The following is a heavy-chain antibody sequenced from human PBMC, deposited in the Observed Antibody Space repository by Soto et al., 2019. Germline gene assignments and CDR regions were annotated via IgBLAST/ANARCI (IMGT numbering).Heavy chain of an antibody. Sequence: SETLSLTCAVSGGSISSSNWWSWVRQPPGKGLEWFGEIYHSGSTNYNPSLKSRVTISVDKSKNQFSLKLSSVTAADTAVYYCARARPLLWFGEPYYYYYGMDVWGQGTTVTVSS. CDR1: GGSISSSNW. CDR2: IYHSGST. V-gene: IGHV4-4*02. D-gene: IGHD3-10*01. CDR3: ARARPLLWFGEPYYYYYGMDV. J-gene: IGHJ6*02.